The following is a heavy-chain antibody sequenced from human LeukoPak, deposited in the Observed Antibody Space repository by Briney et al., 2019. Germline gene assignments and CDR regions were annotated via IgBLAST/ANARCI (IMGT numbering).Heavy chain of an antibody. V-gene: IGHV3-20*04. CDR2: INWNGGST. Sequence: GGSLRLSCAASGFTFDDYGMSWVRQAPGKGLEWVSGINWNGGSTGYADSVKGRFTISRDNAKNSLYLQMNSLRAEDTAVYYCARERGPSYYYDSSGYRLDYWGQGTLVTVSS. CDR1: GFTFDDYG. CDR3: ARERGPSYYYDSSGYRLDY. J-gene: IGHJ4*02. D-gene: IGHD3-22*01.